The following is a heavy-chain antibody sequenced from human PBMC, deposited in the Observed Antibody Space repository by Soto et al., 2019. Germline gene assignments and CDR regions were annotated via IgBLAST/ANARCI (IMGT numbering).Heavy chain of an antibody. Sequence: SETLSLTCTVSGGTISSWYWNWIRQSPGKGLEWIGYIYYSGSTNYNPSLKSRVTISVDTSKNQFSLKLSSVTAADTAVYYCARSAAPDYWGQGTLVTVSS. J-gene: IGHJ4*02. CDR3: ARSAAPDY. D-gene: IGHD2-2*01. CDR2: IYYSGST. V-gene: IGHV4-59*01. CDR1: GGTISSWY.